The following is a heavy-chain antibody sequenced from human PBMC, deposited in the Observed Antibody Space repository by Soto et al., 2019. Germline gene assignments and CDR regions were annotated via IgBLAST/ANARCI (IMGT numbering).Heavy chain of an antibody. CDR2: ISGSGGST. V-gene: IGHV3-23*01. Sequence: VQLLESGGGLVQPGGSLRLSCAASGFTFSSYAMSWVRQAPGKGLEWVSAISGSGGSTYYADSVKGRFTISRDNSKNTLYLQMNTLRAEDTDVYYCAKDRMPIWVSYFDYWGHGTLVTVSS. D-gene: IGHD2-2*01. J-gene: IGHJ4*01. CDR1: GFTFSSYA. CDR3: AKDRMPIWVSYFDY.